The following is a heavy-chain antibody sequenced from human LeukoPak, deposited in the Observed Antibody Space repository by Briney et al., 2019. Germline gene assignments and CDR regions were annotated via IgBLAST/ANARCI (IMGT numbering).Heavy chain of an antibody. D-gene: IGHD1-26*01. V-gene: IGHV1-18*01. Sequence: ASVKVSCKASGYTFTSYGISWVRQAPGQGLEWMGWISAYNGNTNYAQKFQGRVTITADKSTSTAYMELSSLRSEDTAVYYCARVSGSYSSYWGQGTLVTVSS. J-gene: IGHJ4*02. CDR3: ARVSGSYSSY. CDR2: ISAYNGNT. CDR1: GYTFTSYG.